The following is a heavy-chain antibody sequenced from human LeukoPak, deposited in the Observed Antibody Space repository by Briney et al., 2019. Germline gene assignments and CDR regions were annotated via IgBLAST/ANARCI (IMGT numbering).Heavy chain of an antibody. CDR3: ARGSPFDD. CDR1: GFTVSSNY. V-gene: IGHV3-66*01. D-gene: IGHD1-26*01. CDR2: IYSGGST. Sequence: GGSLRLSCAVSGFTVSSNYMSWVRQAPGKGLEWVSGIYSGGSTYYAASVKGRFTISRDMPKNMVYLQMNTLRAEDTAVYYCARGSPFDDWGQGSLVTVSS. J-gene: IGHJ4*02.